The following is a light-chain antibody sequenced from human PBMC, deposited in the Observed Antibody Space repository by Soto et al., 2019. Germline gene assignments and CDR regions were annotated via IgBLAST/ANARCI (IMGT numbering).Light chain of an antibody. Sequence: EIVLTQSPATLSLSPGERASLSCRASQSVGNSLAWYQHKPDQAPRLLIYDVSNRATGIPARFSGSGSGTDFTLTISSLEPEDFAVYYCQQCVIWPLFTFGPGTKVDIK. CDR2: DVS. CDR1: QSVGNS. CDR3: QQCVIWPLFT. V-gene: IGKV3-11*01. J-gene: IGKJ3*01.